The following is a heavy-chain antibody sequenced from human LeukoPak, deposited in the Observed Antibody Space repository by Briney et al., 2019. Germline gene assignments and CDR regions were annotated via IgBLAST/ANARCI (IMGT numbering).Heavy chain of an antibody. J-gene: IGHJ3*02. D-gene: IGHD7-27*01. CDR3: ARGGRKLGDAFDI. CDR2: IKSDGSST. V-gene: IGHV3-74*01. CDR1: GINLSSYW. Sequence: AGGSLRLSCEASGINLSSYWMHWVRQTPGMGLVWVSRIKSDGSSTRYEDSVKGRFTVSRDNAENTLYMQMNSLRGEDTAVYYCARGGRKLGDAFDIWGQGTLVTVS.